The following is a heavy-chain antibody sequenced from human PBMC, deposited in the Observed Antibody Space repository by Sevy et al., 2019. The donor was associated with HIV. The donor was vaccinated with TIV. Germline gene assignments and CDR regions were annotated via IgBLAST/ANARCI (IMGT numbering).Heavy chain of an antibody. CDR1: RYSINSGYY. CDR3: ARGGYYDTSGYYSHYFDY. D-gene: IGHD3-22*01. V-gene: IGHV4-38-2*01. J-gene: IGHJ4*02. Sequence: SETLSLTCAVSRYSINSGYYWGWIRQPPGKGLEWIGSLYHDGSTSFKPSLKSRVTISVDTSKNQFSLKLTSVTAADTAVYYCARGGYYDTSGYYSHYFDYWGQGTLVTVSS. CDR2: LYHDGST.